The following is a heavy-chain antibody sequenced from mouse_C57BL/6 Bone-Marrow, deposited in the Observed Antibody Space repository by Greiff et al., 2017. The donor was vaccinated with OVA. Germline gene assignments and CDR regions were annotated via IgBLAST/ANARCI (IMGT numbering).Heavy chain of an antibody. CDR3: TRQAHYYFDY. Sequence: EVKVVESGGGLVQPGGSMKLSCAASGFTFSDAWMDWVRQSPEKGLEWVAEIRNKANNHATYYAESVKGRFTISRDDSKSSVYLQMNSLRAEDTGIYYCTRQAHYYFDYWGQGTTLTVSS. CDR1: GFTFSDAW. J-gene: IGHJ2*01. V-gene: IGHV6-6*01. CDR2: IRNKANNHAT. D-gene: IGHD3-2*02.